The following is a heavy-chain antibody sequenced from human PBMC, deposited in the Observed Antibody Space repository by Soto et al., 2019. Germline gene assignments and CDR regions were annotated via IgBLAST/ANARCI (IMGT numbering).Heavy chain of an antibody. D-gene: IGHD5-12*01. Sequence: GGSLRLSCAASGFTFSRYSMNWVRQAPGKGLEWLSYIDSSSKTIYYADSVKGRFIISRDNAKNSLYLQMNSLRDEDTAVYHCARGGVATIFGDSWGQGTLVTVSS. J-gene: IGHJ4*02. V-gene: IGHV3-48*02. CDR1: GFTFSRYS. CDR3: ARGGVATIFGDS. CDR2: IDSSSKTI.